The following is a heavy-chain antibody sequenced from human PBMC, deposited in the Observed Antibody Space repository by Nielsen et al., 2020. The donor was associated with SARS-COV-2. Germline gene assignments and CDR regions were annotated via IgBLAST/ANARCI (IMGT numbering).Heavy chain of an antibody. CDR2: ISWNSGSI. V-gene: IGHV3-9*01. CDR3: AKDTGYSYGYGFDY. D-gene: IGHD5-18*01. J-gene: IGHJ4*02. Sequence: GGSLRLSCAASGFTFDDYAMHWVRQAPGKGLEWVSGISWNSGSIGYADSVKGRFTISRDNAKNSLYLQMNSLRAEDTALYYCAKDTGYSYGYGFDYWGQGTLVTVSS. CDR1: GFTFDDYA.